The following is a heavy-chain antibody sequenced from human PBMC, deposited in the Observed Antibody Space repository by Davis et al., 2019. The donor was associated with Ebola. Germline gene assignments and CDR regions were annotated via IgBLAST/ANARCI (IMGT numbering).Heavy chain of an antibody. Sequence: AASVKVSCKASGYTFSSYGINWVRRAPGRGLEWMGWISTYNGNTNYAQHFQGRVTLTTDTSTSTASMELRFLRSDDAANYYCARGGLLFWVDYWGQGTLVTVSS. D-gene: IGHD2-21*02. CDR1: GYTFSSYG. V-gene: IGHV1-18*01. CDR2: ISTYNGNT. CDR3: ARGGLLFWVDY. J-gene: IGHJ4*02.